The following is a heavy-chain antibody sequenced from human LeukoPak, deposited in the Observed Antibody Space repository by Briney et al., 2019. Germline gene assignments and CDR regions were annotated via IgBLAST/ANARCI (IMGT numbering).Heavy chain of an antibody. Sequence: ASVKVSCKASAGTFTRYGIAWVRQAPGQGLEWLGWIRAYNGDTNYVQNFQGRVTMTTDASTSTAYMELRGLRSDDTAVFYCATTTATSGSSLYWGQGTLVTVSS. V-gene: IGHV1-18*01. CDR2: IRAYNGDT. CDR1: AGTFTRYG. D-gene: IGHD5-12*01. CDR3: ATTTATSGSSLY. J-gene: IGHJ4*02.